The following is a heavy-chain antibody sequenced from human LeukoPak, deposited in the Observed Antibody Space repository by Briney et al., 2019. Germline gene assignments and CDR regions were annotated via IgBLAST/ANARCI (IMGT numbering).Heavy chain of an antibody. CDR1: GFTFSSYG. CDR2: IWYDGSNK. CDR3: ARGLASRNMDTTTVRPDY. J-gene: IGHJ4*01. V-gene: IGHV3-33*01. Sequence: PGRSLRLSCAASGFTFSSYGMHWVRQAPGKGLEWVATIWYDGSNKYYADSVKGRFTISRDNSKHTLYLQMNSLGAEDTAVYYCARGLASRNMDTTTVRPDYWGQGTLLTVSS. D-gene: IGHD5-18*01.